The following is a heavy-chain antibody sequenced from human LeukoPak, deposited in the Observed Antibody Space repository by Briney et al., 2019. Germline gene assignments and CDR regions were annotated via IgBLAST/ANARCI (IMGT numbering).Heavy chain of an antibody. Sequence: GGSLRLSCAASGFPFSSYNVNWVRQAPGKGLEWVSSISSSSSYIYYADSVKGRFTISRDNAKNSLYLQMNSLRAEDTAVYYCARAIVVVPAAMLDYWGQGTLVTVSS. CDR1: GFPFSSYN. V-gene: IGHV3-21*01. J-gene: IGHJ4*02. CDR3: ARAIVVVPAAMLDY. D-gene: IGHD2-2*01. CDR2: ISSSSSYI.